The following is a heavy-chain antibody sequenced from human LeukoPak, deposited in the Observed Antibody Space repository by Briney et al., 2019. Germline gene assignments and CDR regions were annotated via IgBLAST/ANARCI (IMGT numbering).Heavy chain of an antibody. V-gene: IGHV1-58*01. J-gene: IGHJ6*04. Sequence: TSVKVSCKASGFIFTSSAVQWVRQARGQRLEWIGRIVVGSGNTNYAQKFQERVTITRDMSTSTAYMELSSLRSEDTAVYYCAADPYYYYGMDVWGKGTTVTVSS. CDR2: IVVGSGNT. CDR3: AADPYYYYGMDV. CDR1: GFIFTSSA.